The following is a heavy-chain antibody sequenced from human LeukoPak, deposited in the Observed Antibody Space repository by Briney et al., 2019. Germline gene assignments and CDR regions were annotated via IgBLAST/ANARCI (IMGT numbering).Heavy chain of an antibody. D-gene: IGHD4-17*01. CDR3: ASSPGDGDYDSDY. CDR2: ISDDGSNK. V-gene: IGHV3-30*04. Sequence: PGRSLRLSCAASGFTFITYAMHWVRQAPRKGLGWVAVISDDGSNKYYADSVKGRFTISRDNSKNTLYLQMNSLRPEDAAVYFCASSPGDGDYDSDYTGQGTLFTVSS. J-gene: IGHJ4*02. CDR1: GFTFITYA.